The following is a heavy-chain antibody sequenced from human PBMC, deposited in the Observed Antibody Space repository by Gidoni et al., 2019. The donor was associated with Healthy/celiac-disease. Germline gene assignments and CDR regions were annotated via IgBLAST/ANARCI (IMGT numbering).Heavy chain of an antibody. CDR1: GFTFSRYA. V-gene: IGHV3-30-3*01. CDR3: ARDNRYYYDSSGYYLDY. J-gene: IGHJ4*02. CDR2: ISYDGSNK. D-gene: IGHD3-22*01. Sequence: QVQLVASGGGVVQPGRSLRLSCAASGFTFSRYAMHWVRQAPGKGLEWVAVISYDGSNKYYADSVKGRFTISRDNSKNTLYLQMNSLRAEDTAVYYCARDNRYYYDSSGYYLDYWGQGTLVTVSS.